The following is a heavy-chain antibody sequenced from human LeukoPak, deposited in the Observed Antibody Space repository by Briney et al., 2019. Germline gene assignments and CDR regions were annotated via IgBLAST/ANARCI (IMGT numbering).Heavy chain of an antibody. CDR1: GFTFSSFE. D-gene: IGHD2-2*01. J-gene: IGHJ4*02. Sequence: GGSLRLSCATSGFTFSSFEMNWVRQAPGKGLECISYISSSGGTIYYADSGKGRFTISRDNAKNSLYLQMNSLRAEDTAVYYCARVPPLLGYCSSSSCYVPHWGQGTLVTVSS. V-gene: IGHV3-48*03. CDR2: ISSSGGTI. CDR3: ARVPPLLGYCSSSSCYVPH.